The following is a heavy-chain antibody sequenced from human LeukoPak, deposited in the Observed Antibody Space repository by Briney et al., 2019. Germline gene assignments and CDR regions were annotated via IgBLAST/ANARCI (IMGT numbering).Heavy chain of an antibody. D-gene: IGHD3-10*01. CDR2: IYYSGST. CDR1: GDSISSNGYY. CDR3: ARYESGSMYDY. Sequence: PSEALSLTCTVSGDSISSNGYYWGWIRQPPGKGLEWLGSIYYSGSTQYNPSLKSRVTISIDTSKNQFSLRLSSVTAADTAVYYCARYESGSMYDYWGQGTLVTVSS. J-gene: IGHJ4*02. V-gene: IGHV4-39*07.